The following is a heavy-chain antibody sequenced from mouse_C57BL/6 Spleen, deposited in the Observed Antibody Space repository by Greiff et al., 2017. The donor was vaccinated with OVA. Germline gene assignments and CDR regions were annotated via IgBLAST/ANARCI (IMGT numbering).Heavy chain of an antibody. J-gene: IGHJ3*01. Sequence: QVQLKQPGAELVRPGSSVKLSCKASGYTFTSYWMHWVKQRPIQGLEWIGNIDPSDSETHYNQKFKDKATLTVDKSSSTAYMQLSSLTSEDSAVYYCARGDYGSSFFAYWGQGTLVTVSA. D-gene: IGHD1-1*01. CDR1: GYTFTSYW. V-gene: IGHV1-52*01. CDR2: IDPSDSET. CDR3: ARGDYGSSFFAY.